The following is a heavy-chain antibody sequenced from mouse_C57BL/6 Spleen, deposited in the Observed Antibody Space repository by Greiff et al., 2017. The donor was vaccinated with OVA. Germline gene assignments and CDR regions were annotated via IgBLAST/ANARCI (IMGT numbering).Heavy chain of an antibody. CDR1: GFTFSDYG. Sequence: EVNLVESGGGLVKPGGSLKLSCAASGFTFSDYGMHWVRQAPEKGLEWVAYISSGSSTIYYADTVKGRLTISRDNAKNTLFLQMTSLRSEDTAMYYCAKTGYYAMDYWGQGTSVTVSS. V-gene: IGHV5-17*01. CDR3: AKTGYYAMDY. D-gene: IGHD4-1*01. J-gene: IGHJ4*01. CDR2: ISSGSSTI.